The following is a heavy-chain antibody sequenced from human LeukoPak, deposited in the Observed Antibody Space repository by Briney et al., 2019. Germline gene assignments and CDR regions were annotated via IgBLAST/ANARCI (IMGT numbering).Heavy chain of an antibody. V-gene: IGHV1-8*01. J-gene: IGHJ4*02. CDR3: ARGWASGSYRKSGFDY. CDR1: GYTFTSYD. D-gene: IGHD3-10*01. Sequence: ASVKVSCKASGYTFTSYDINWVRQATGQGLEWMGWMNSNSGNTGYAQKFQGRVTMTRNTSISTAYMELSSLRSEDTAVYYCARGWASGSYRKSGFDYWGQGTLVTVSS. CDR2: MNSNSGNT.